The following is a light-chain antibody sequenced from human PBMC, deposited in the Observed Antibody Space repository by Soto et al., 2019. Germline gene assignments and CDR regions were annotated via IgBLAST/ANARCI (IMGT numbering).Light chain of an antibody. J-gene: IGLJ2*01. V-gene: IGLV2-23*01. Sequence: QSVLTQPASVSGSPGQSITISCTGTSSDVGSYNLVSWYQHHPGKAPKLMIYEGSKRPSGVSNRFSGSKSGNTASLTISGLQAEDEADYYCCSYAGISTSIHVIFGGGTKLTVL. CDR3: CSYAGISTSIHVI. CDR1: SSDVGSYNL. CDR2: EGS.